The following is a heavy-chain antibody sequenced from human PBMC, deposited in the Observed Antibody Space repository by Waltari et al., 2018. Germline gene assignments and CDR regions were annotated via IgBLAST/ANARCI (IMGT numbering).Heavy chain of an antibody. Sequence: QLQLQESGPGLVKPSETLSLTCTVSGGSISSSSHYWGWIRQPPGKGLEWIGSIEYSGSTYYNPSLKSRVTISVDTSKNQFSLKLSSVTAADTAVYYCARHMITTAGILRFLGNWFDPWGQGTLVTVSS. CDR1: GGSISSSSHY. J-gene: IGHJ5*02. V-gene: IGHV4-39*07. CDR3: ARHMITTAGILRFLGNWFDP. D-gene: IGHD6-13*01. CDR2: IEYSGST.